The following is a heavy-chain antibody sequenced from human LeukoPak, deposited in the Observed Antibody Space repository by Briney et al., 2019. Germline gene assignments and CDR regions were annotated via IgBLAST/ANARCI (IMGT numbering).Heavy chain of an antibody. CDR1: GFTFSSYA. J-gene: IGHJ4*02. D-gene: IGHD1-7*01. V-gene: IGHV3-30*15. CDR3: ARDPRSFYGLELVGFDY. Sequence: PGRSLRLSCAASGFTFSSYAMHWVRQAPGKGLACVAVISYDGSNKYYADSVRGRFTIPRDNSNNTLYLQMSSLRAEDTAVYYCARDPRSFYGLELVGFDYWGQGSLVTVSS. CDR2: ISYDGSNK.